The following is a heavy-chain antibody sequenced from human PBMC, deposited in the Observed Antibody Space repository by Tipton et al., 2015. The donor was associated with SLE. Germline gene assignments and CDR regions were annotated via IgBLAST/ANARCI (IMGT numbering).Heavy chain of an antibody. CDR1: GGSISSYY. CDR2: IYYSGST. J-gene: IGHJ4*02. V-gene: IGHV4-59*01. Sequence: LRLSCTVSGGSISSYYWSWIRQPPGKGLEWIGYIYYSGSTNYNPSLKSRVTISVDTSKNQFSLKLSSVTAADTAVYYCARESSWDPLFDYGGQGTLVTVSS. CDR3: ARESSWDPLFDY. D-gene: IGHD6-13*01.